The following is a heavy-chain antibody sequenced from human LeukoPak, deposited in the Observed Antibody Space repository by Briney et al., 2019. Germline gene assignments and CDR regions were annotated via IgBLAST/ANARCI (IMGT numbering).Heavy chain of an antibody. V-gene: IGHV7-4-1*02. CDR2: INTNTGNP. J-gene: IGHJ4*02. Sequence: ASVKVSCKASESTFTRSEVHWVRHAPGQGVEWIGWINTNTGNPTYAQGFTGRFVFSLDTSVSTAYLQISSLKAEDTAVYYCAREVEMATTDYCGQGTLVTVSS. CDR3: AREVEMATTDY. CDR1: ESTFTRSE. D-gene: IGHD5-24*01.